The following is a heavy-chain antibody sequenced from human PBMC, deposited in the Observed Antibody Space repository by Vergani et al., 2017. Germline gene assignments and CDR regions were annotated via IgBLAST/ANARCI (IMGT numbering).Heavy chain of an antibody. CDR3: GVIMVRSPRPDNWFDS. Sequence: QIQLQESGPGLVKPSETLSLTCSVSGHSISRGLYWAWIRQPPEKGLEWIGGMFHTGEASNSPSLQSRVAFSMDTSKNQFSLQLTSVTAADTAVYFCGVIMVRSPRPDNWFDSWGRGTLVTVSS. CDR1: GHSISRGLY. J-gene: IGHJ5*01. V-gene: IGHV4-38-2*02. CDR2: MFHTGEA. D-gene: IGHD3-10*01.